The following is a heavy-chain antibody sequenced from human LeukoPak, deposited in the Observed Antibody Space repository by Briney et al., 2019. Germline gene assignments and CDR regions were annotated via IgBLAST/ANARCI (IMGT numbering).Heavy chain of an antibody. Sequence: GGSLRLSCAASGFTFSSYWMHWVRQAPGKGLVWVSRIDSDGSSTSYADSVKGRFTISRDNAKNTLYLQMNSLRAEDTAVYYCARERVVVTAIEDCYYGMDVWGQGTTVTVSS. CDR2: IDSDGSST. CDR3: ARERVVVTAIEDCYYGMDV. J-gene: IGHJ6*02. V-gene: IGHV3-74*01. D-gene: IGHD2-21*02. CDR1: GFTFSSYW.